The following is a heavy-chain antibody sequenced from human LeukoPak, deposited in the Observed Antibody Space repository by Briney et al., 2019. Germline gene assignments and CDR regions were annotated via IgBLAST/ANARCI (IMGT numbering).Heavy chain of an antibody. CDR1: GFTFIKYW. Sequence: GGSLRLSCAASGFTFIKYWMSWVRQAPGKGLEWVANIKKDGSEKYYVDSVKGRFTISRDNGKNSLYLQMNSLRAEDTAVYYCAELGITMIGGVWGKGTTVTISS. CDR3: AELGITMIGGV. J-gene: IGHJ6*04. CDR2: IKKDGSEK. D-gene: IGHD3-10*02. V-gene: IGHV3-7*01.